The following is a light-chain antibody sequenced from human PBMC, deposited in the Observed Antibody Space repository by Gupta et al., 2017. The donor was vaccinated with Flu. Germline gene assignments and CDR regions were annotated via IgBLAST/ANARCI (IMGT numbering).Light chain of an antibody. V-gene: IGKV3-11*01. CDR1: QDISKF. Sequence: TLSLSPGDRATLSCRASQDISKFLAWYQKKPGQGPRLLIYDASRRATGIPARFSGSGAGTDFTLTITSLGPEDFAFYYCQHRSNWPPEYTFGQGTKLEIK. J-gene: IGKJ2*01. CDR2: DAS. CDR3: QHRSNWPPEYT.